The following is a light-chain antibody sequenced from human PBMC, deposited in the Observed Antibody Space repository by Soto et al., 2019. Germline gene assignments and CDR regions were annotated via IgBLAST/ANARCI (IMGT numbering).Light chain of an antibody. Sequence: QSALTQPASVSGSLGQSITISCTGSSSDIGYYDYVSWYQQHPGKAPKLMIYEVSNRPSGVSNRFSGSKFGNTASLTISGLQAEDEAEYYCSSYTMSTTWVFGGGTKLTVL. CDR3: SSYTMSTTWV. V-gene: IGLV2-14*03. CDR1: SSDIGYYDY. CDR2: EVS. J-gene: IGLJ3*02.